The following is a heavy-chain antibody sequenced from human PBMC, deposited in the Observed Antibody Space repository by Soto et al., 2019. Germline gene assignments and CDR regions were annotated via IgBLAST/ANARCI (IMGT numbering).Heavy chain of an antibody. V-gene: IGHV1-8*01. Sequence: GASVKVSCKASGYTFTSYDINWVRQATGQGLEWMGWMNPNSGNTGYAQKFQGRVTMTRNTSISTAYMELSSLRSEDTAVYYCAREVGEYCSSTSCYYYYGMDVWGQGTTVTVSS. CDR2: MNPNSGNT. D-gene: IGHD2-2*01. CDR1: GYTFTSYD. J-gene: IGHJ6*02. CDR3: AREVGEYCSSTSCYYYYGMDV.